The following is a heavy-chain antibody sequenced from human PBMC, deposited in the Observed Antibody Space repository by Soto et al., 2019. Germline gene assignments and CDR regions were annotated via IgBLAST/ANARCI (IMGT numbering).Heavy chain of an antibody. CDR3: ARGGSEYYDSSGYHEFDY. Sequence: QVQLVESGGGVVQPGRSLRLSCAASGFTFSSYGLHWVRQAPGKGLEWVAVIWYDGSNKNYADSVKGRFTISRDNSKNTLYLQMNSLRADDTAVYYCARGGSEYYDSSGYHEFDYWGQGTLVTVSS. V-gene: IGHV3-33*01. D-gene: IGHD3-22*01. CDR1: GFTFSSYG. CDR2: IWYDGSNK. J-gene: IGHJ4*02.